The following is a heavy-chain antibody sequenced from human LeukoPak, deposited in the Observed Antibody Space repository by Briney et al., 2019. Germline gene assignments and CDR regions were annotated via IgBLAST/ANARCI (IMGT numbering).Heavy chain of an antibody. D-gene: IGHD3-3*01. CDR1: GYSISIGYY. Sequence: SETLSLTCAVSGYSISIGYYWGWIRQPPGKGLEWIGIIYHSGSTYYNPSLKSRVTISVDTSKNQFSLKLSSVTAADTAVYYCARDRHYDFWSGSTDYFDYWGQGTLVTVSS. J-gene: IGHJ4*02. CDR2: IYHSGST. CDR3: ARDRHYDFWSGSTDYFDY. V-gene: IGHV4-38-2*02.